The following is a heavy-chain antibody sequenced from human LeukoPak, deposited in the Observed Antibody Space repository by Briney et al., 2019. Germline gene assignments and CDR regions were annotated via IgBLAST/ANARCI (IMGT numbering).Heavy chain of an antibody. J-gene: IGHJ5*02. V-gene: IGHV3-48*03. Sequence: PGGSLGLSCAASGFTFSSYEMNWVRQAPGKGLEWASYISSSGSTIYYADPVKGRFTIFRDNSKNTLYLQMTSLTAEDTAVYYCAKDGASWRDPGASWGEGDLVTVSS. CDR2: ISSSGSTI. CDR3: AKDGASWRDPGAS. D-gene: IGHD7-27*01. CDR1: GFTFSSYE.